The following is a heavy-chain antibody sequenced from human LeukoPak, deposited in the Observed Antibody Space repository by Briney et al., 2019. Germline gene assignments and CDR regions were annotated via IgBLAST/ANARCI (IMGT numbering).Heavy chain of an antibody. CDR3: ARHGGWLLPNWFDP. V-gene: IGHV4-39*01. CDR1: GGSISSSSYY. D-gene: IGHD3-22*01. Sequence: SETLSLTCTVSGGSISSSSYYWGWIRQPPGKGLEWIGSIYYSGSTYYNPSLKSRVTISVDTSKNQFSLKLSSVTAADTAVYYCARHGGWLLPNWFDPWGQGTLVTVSS. J-gene: IGHJ5*02. CDR2: IYYSGST.